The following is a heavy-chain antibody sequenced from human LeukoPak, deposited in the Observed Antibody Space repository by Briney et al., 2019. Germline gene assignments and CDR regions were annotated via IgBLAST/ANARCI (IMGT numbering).Heavy chain of an antibody. CDR1: GESFSGHY. CDR3: AFEGQTSWYYYMDV. J-gene: IGHJ6*03. V-gene: IGHV4-34*01. D-gene: IGHD2-2*01. CDR2: INHSGSS. Sequence: SETLSLTCAVYGESFSGHYWSWIRQPPGKGLEWIGEINHSGSSNYHPSLKSRVTISVDRSKNQFSLKLSSVTAADTAVYYCAFEGQTSWYYYMDVWGKGTTVTVSS.